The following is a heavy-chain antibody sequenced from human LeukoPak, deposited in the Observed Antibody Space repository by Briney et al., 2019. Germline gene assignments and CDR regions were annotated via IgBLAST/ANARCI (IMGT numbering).Heavy chain of an antibody. CDR2: ISGSGGTT. CDR1: GFTFSSSD. CDR3: ARDQDYYGSGSPE. Sequence: GGSLRLSCAASGFTFSSSDMSWVRQAPGKGLEWVSAISGSGGTTYYADSVKGRFTISRDSSKNTLYLQMNSLRAEDTAVYYCARDQDYYGSGSPEWGQGTLVTVSS. V-gene: IGHV3-23*01. J-gene: IGHJ4*02. D-gene: IGHD3-10*01.